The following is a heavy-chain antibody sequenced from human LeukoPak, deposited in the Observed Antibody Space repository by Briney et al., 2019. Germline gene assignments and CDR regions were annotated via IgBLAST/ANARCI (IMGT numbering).Heavy chain of an antibody. V-gene: IGHV1-18*04. CDR2: ISAYNGNT. J-gene: IGHJ3*02. CDR3: ARGPLGYYDFWSGWDPAFDI. CDR1: GYTFTGYY. Sequence: ASVKVSCKASGYTFTGYYMHWVRQAPGQGLEWMGWISAYNGNTNYAQKLQGRVTMTTDTSTSTAYMELRSLRSDDTAVYYCARGPLGYYDFWSGWDPAFDIWGQGTMVTVSS. D-gene: IGHD3-3*01.